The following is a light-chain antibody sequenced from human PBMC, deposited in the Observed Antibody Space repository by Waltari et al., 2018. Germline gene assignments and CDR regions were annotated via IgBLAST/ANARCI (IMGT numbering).Light chain of an antibody. CDR1: QSVSNNF. CDR3: QQFHTSPRT. V-gene: IGKV3-20*01. J-gene: IGKJ4*01. Sequence: CRASQSVSNNFLAWYQQRPGQTPRLLIYSVSSRATGIPGRFSGSGSGTDFTLTITRLEPEDAAVYYCQQFHTSPRTFGGGTKVEVK. CDR2: SVS.